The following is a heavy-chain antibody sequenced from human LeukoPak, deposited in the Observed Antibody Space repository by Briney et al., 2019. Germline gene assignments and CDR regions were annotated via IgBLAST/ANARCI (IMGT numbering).Heavy chain of an antibody. D-gene: IGHD5/OR15-5a*01. CDR2: IYNGGST. V-gene: IGHV4-59*01. CDR3: AREVSTLFDY. J-gene: IGHJ4*02. CDR1: GGSISTYY. Sequence: SETLSLTCTVSGGSISTYYWSWIRQPPGKGLEWIGYIYNGGSTNYNPSLKSRVTISVDTSKNQFSLNLNSVTAADTAVYYCAREVSTLFDYWGQGTLVTVSS.